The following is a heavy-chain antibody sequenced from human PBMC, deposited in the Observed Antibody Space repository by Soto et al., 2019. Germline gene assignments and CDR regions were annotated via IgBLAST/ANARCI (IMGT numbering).Heavy chain of an antibody. CDR1: GFTFSSYS. Sequence: GGSLRLSCAASGFTFSSYSMNWVRQAPGKGLEWVSYISSSSSTIYYADSVKGRFTSSRDNAKNSLYLQMNSLRAEDTAVYYCARDAYGITGTTEAYYYYYMDVWGKGTTVTVSS. CDR3: ARDAYGITGTTEAYYYYYMDV. CDR2: ISSSSSTI. D-gene: IGHD1-20*01. V-gene: IGHV3-48*01. J-gene: IGHJ6*03.